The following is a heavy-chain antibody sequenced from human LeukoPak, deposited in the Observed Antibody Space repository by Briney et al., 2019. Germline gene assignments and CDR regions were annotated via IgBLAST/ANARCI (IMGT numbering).Heavy chain of an antibody. D-gene: IGHD6-6*01. V-gene: IGHV3-43*01. CDR3: TKVNRPYSSSSSLNFDS. Sequence: PGGSLRLSCEASGFTFNDHNMHWVRQPPGKGLEWVSLFSWDGYTTYYADSVRGRFTISRDNSKNSLYLQMNRLRPEDTALYYCTKVNRPYSSSSSLNFDSWGQGTLVTVSS. CDR2: FSWDGYTT. CDR1: GFTFNDHN. J-gene: IGHJ4*02.